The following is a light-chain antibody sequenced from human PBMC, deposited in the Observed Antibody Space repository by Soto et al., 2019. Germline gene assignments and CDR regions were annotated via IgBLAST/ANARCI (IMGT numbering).Light chain of an antibody. J-gene: IGKJ4*01. CDR3: QQTRSYPST. V-gene: IGKV1-9*01. Sequence: IQLTQSPSALSASVGDRFTSTCLASQGITSYLAWYQQKTGKAPHLMIYGASTLQSGVPSRLSGSGSGKDFPLTLNSLQAEDFATYYCQQTRSYPSTFGGGTKVDIK. CDR2: GAS. CDR1: QGITSY.